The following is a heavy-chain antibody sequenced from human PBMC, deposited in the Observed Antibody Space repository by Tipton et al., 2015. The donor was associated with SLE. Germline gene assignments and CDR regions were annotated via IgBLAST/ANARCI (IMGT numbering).Heavy chain of an antibody. Sequence: GLVKPSETLYLTCTVSGGSLSSYHWSWIRQPPGKGLEWVGYIYYSGNTYYSPSLKSRVTISVDTSKNQFSLKLSSVTAADTAVYYCARDYGPGNWFDPWGQGTLVTVSS. V-gene: IGHV4-59*13. J-gene: IGHJ5*02. D-gene: IGHD4-17*01. CDR3: ARDYGPGNWFDP. CDR2: IYYSGNT. CDR1: GGSLSSYH.